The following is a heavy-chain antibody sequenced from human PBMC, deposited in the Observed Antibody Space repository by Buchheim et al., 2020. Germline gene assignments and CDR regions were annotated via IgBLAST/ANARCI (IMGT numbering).Heavy chain of an antibody. Sequence: QVQLQQWGAGLLKPSETLSVTCAVYGGSFSGYYWSWIRQPPGKGLEWIGEINHSGSTNYNPSLKSRVTISVDTSKNHFSLKLNSVTAADTAVYYCAGVDGNDFWWADYWGQGTL. J-gene: IGHJ4*02. CDR2: INHSGST. CDR1: GGSFSGYY. V-gene: IGHV4-34*01. D-gene: IGHD3-3*01. CDR3: AGVDGNDFWWADY.